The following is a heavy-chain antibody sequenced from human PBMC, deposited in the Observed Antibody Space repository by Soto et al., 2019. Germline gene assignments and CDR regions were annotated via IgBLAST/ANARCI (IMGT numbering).Heavy chain of an antibody. V-gene: IGHV1-3*01. D-gene: IGHD2-15*01. J-gene: IGHJ3*02. CDR1: GYTFTSYA. Sequence: EASVKVSCKASGYTFTSYAMHWVRQAPGQRLEWMGWINAGNGNTKYSQKFQGRVTITRDTSASTAYMELSSLRSEDTAAYYCARAGVVVAATGAFDIWGQGTMVTVSS. CDR3: ARAGVVVAATGAFDI. CDR2: INAGNGNT.